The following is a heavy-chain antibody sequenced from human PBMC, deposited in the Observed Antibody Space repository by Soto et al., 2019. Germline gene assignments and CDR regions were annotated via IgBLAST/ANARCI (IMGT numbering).Heavy chain of an antibody. V-gene: IGHV1-69*02. D-gene: IGHD3-10*01. CDR1: GDTFRLYT. CDR2: INPILSMS. J-gene: IGHJ4*01. Sequence: ASVKVSCKASGDTFRLYTINWVRQAPGLALEWMGRINPILSMSNYAQKFQGRVTIIADKSTSTAYMELSSLRSEDTAMYYCATSYGSGSRAFDYWG. CDR3: ATSYGSGSRAFDY.